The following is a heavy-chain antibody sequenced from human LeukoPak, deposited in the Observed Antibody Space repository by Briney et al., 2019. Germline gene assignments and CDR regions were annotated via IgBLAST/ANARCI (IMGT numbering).Heavy chain of an antibody. CDR3: ARQIWFGELSDGMDV. CDR1: GFTFSSYS. CDR2: ISSSSSYI. D-gene: IGHD3-10*01. J-gene: IGHJ6*02. V-gene: IGHV3-21*01. Sequence: GALRLSCAASGFTFSSYSMNWVRQAPGKGLEWVSSISSSSSYIYYADSVKGRFTISRDNAKNSLYLQINSLRAEDTAVYYCARQIWFGELSDGMDVWGQGTTVTVSS.